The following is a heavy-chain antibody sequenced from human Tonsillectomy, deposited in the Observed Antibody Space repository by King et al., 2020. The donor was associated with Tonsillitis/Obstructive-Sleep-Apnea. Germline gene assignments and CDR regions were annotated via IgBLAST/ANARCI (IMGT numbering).Heavy chain of an antibody. Sequence: VQLVESGGGLVQPGRSLRLSCTASGFTFDDYAMHWVRQAPGKGLEWVSAISWNSGSIGYADSVQGRFTISRDNAKNSLYLQMNSLRADDTAFYYCAKDILTSSWQQFDYWGQGTLVTASS. CDR2: ISWNSGSI. CDR3: AKDILTSSWQQFDY. D-gene: IGHD2-15*01. CDR1: GFTFDDYA. J-gene: IGHJ4*02. V-gene: IGHV3-9*01.